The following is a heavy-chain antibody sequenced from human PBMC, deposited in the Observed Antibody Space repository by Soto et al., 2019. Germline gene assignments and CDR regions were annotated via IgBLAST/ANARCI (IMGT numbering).Heavy chain of an antibody. CDR3: ARDEGYCSSTSCYYYYYGMDV. J-gene: IGHJ6*02. V-gene: IGHV3-74*01. D-gene: IGHD2-2*01. CDR2: INSDGSST. Sequence: GGSLRLSCAASGFTFSSYWMHWVRQAPGKGLVWVSRINSDGSSTSYADSVKGRFTISRDNAKNTLYLQMNSLRAEDTAVYYCARDEGYCSSTSCYYYYYGMDVWGQGTTVTVSS. CDR1: GFTFSSYW.